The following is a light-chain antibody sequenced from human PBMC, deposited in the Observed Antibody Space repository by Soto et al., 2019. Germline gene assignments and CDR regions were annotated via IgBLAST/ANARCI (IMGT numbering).Light chain of an antibody. CDR2: KAS. Sequence: DIQMTQSPSTLSASVGDRVTITCRASQTISTLLAWYQQRPGKAPNLLIYKASSLESGVPSRFSGSGSGTEFTLPISSLQPDDFATYFCQQYSTYPWTFGQGTKVEVK. J-gene: IGKJ1*01. CDR1: QTISTL. CDR3: QQYSTYPWT. V-gene: IGKV1-5*03.